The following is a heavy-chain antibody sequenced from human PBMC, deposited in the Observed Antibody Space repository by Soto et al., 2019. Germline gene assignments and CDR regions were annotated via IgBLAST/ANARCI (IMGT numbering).Heavy chain of an antibody. CDR1: GFTFSSYS. Sequence: GGSLRLSCAASGFTFSSYSMNWVRQAPGKGLEWVSSISSSSSYIYYADSVKGRFTISRDNAKNSLYLQMNSLRAEDTAVYYCARSHGYSSSWGVVGGMDVWGQGTTVTVSS. V-gene: IGHV3-21*01. D-gene: IGHD6-13*01. J-gene: IGHJ6*02. CDR2: ISSSSSYI. CDR3: ARSHGYSSSWGVVGGMDV.